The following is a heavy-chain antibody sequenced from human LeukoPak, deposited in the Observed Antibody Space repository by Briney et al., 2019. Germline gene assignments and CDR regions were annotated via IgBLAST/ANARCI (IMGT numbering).Heavy chain of an antibody. D-gene: IGHD3-10*01. CDR3: ASTGGGFDY. V-gene: IGHV3-33*01. CDR1: GFTFSSYG. CDR2: IWYDGSNK. Sequence: PGGSLRLSCAASGFTFSSYGMHWVRQAPGKGLEWVAVIWYDGSNKYYADSVKGRFTISRDNSKNTLYLQMNSPRAEDTAVYYCASTGGGFDYWGQGTLVTVSS. J-gene: IGHJ4*02.